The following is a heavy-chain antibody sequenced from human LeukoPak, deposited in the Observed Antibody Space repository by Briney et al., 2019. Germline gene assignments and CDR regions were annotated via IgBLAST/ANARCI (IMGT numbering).Heavy chain of an antibody. J-gene: IGHJ6*03. V-gene: IGHV4-4*07. CDR1: GGSISSYY. D-gene: IGHD6-19*01. CDR3: ARGWLVRLSDYYYYYMDV. Sequence: SETLSLTCTVSGGSISSYYWSWIRQPAGKGLEWIGRIYTSGSTNYSPSLKSRVTMSVDTSKNQFSLKLNSVTAADTAVYYCARGWLVRLSDYYYYYMDVWGRGTTVTVSS. CDR2: IYTSGST.